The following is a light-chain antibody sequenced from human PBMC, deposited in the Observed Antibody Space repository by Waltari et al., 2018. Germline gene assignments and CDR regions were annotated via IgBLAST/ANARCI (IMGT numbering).Light chain of an antibody. V-gene: IGLV2-14*03. CDR3: GSYTSSSTLV. CDR1: SSDVGGYDY. J-gene: IGLJ1*01. Sequence: QSALTQPASVSGSPGQSITIFCTGTSSDVGGYDYVSWYQQHPGKAPKLRIYDVRTRPSGVSNRVSGSKSGNTASLTISGLQAEDEADYYCGSYTSSSTLVFGTGTKVTVL. CDR2: DVR.